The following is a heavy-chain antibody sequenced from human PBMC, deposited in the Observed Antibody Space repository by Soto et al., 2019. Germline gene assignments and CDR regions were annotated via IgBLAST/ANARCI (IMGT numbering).Heavy chain of an antibody. Sequence: VQLVQSGAEVKKPGASVKVSCKASGYTFTSFGITWVRQAPGQDLEWLGWISAYNGDTNYAPRLQGRVTMTTDTSTSTVDMELKSLKSDDTAVYYCARDQEYSTSGLYWFDLWGQGTLVTVSS. V-gene: IGHV1-18*04. CDR3: ARDQEYSTSGLYWFDL. D-gene: IGHD6-6*01. J-gene: IGHJ5*02. CDR1: GYTFTSFG. CDR2: ISAYNGDT.